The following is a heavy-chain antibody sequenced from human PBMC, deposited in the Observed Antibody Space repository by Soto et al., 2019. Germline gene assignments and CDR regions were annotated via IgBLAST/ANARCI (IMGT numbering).Heavy chain of an antibody. Sequence: SETLSLTCTVSGGSISSSSYYWGWIRQPPGKGLEWIGSIYYSGSTYYNPSLKSRVTISVDTSKNQFSLKLSSVTAADTAVYYCARHPLSHIAAPRGGMAVWGQGTLVPAS. V-gene: IGHV4-39*01. D-gene: IGHD6-13*01. CDR1: GGSISSSSYY. CDR2: IYYSGST. J-gene: IGHJ6*02. CDR3: ARHPLSHIAAPRGGMAV.